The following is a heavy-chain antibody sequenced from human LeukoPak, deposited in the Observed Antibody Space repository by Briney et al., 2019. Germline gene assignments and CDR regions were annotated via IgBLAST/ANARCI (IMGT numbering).Heavy chain of an antibody. Sequence: SETLSLTCAVYGGSFSGYYGSWIRQPPGKGLGWIGEINHSGSTNYNPSLKSRVTISLDTSGNQFSLKLSSVTAADTAVYYCASGYCGGACQLGGVDMWGQGTMVTVSS. J-gene: IGHJ3*02. CDR3: ASGYCGGACQLGGVDM. D-gene: IGHD2-21*02. CDR1: GGSFSGYY. CDR2: INHSGST. V-gene: IGHV4-34*01.